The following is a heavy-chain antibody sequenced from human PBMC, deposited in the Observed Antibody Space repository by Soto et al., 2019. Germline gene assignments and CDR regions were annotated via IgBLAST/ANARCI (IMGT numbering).Heavy chain of an antibody. CDR2: IYYSGST. Sequence: WETLSLTCTGSGGNIRSYYLSWIRQPTGKGLEWIGYIYYSGSTNYNPSLKSRVTISVDTSKNQFSLKLSSVTAADTAVYYCARVQLNYYGSGSSVFDYWGQGTLVTVSS. V-gene: IGHV4-59*01. CDR1: GGNIRSYY. J-gene: IGHJ4*02. CDR3: ARVQLNYYGSGSSVFDY. D-gene: IGHD3-10*01.